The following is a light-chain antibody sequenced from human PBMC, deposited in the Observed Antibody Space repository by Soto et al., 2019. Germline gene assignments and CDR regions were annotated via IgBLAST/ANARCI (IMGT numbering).Light chain of an antibody. J-gene: IGKJ2*01. CDR2: GAS. CDR3: QHYNNWPPYT. Sequence: EIVMTQSPATLSVSPGERATLSCRASESVSSNLAWYQQKPGQAPRLLIYGASTRATGIPARFSGSGSGTEFTLTISSLQSEDFAVHYCQHYNNWPPYTFAQGTKLEIK. CDR1: ESVSSN. V-gene: IGKV3-15*01.